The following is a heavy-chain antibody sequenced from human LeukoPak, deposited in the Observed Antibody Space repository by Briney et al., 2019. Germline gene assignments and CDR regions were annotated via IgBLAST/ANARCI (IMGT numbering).Heavy chain of an antibody. D-gene: IGHD6-19*01. V-gene: IGHV3-66*01. CDR1: GFTFSSYA. CDR2: IYSGGST. J-gene: IGHJ4*02. CDR3: ARSYSSGWYYFDY. Sequence: GGSLRLSCAASGFTFSSYAMSWVRQAPGKGLEWVSVIYSGGSTYYADSVKGRFTISRDNSKNTLYLQMNSLRAEDTAVYYCARSYSSGWYYFDYWGQGTLVTVSS.